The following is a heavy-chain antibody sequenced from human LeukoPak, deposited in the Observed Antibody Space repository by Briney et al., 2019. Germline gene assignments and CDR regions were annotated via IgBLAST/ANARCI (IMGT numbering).Heavy chain of an antibody. CDR2: ISGSGGST. Sequence: GGSLRLSCAASGFTFSSYAMSWVRQAPGKGLEWVSAISGSGGSTYYADSVKGRFTISRDNSKNTLYLRMNSLRAEDTAVYYCAKSLPRYYYYGMDVWGQGTTVTVSS. V-gene: IGHV3-23*01. J-gene: IGHJ6*02. CDR3: AKSLPRYYYYGMDV. CDR1: GFTFSSYA.